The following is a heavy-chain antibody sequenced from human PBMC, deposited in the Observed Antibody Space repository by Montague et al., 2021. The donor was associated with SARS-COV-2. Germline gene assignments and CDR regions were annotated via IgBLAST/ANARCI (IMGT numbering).Heavy chain of an antibody. J-gene: IGHJ4*02. CDR1: GFTFSSYG. CDR2: INGGGDMT. D-gene: IGHD6-19*01. V-gene: IGHV3-23*01. Sequence: PLSLSCAASGFTFSSYGMFWVRQTPGKGLEWVSAINGGGDMTYYADSVKGRFTISRDNSKNTLYLQMNTLRAEDTAVYFCAKKTIAVPGSPHFDSWGQGTLVTVSS. CDR3: AKKTIAVPGSPHFDS.